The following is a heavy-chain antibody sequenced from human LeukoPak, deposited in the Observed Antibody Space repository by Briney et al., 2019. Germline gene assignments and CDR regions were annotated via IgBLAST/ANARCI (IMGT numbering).Heavy chain of an antibody. J-gene: IGHJ5*02. Sequence: PGGSLRLSCTASGSTFSSYWMHWVRQTPGKGLVWVSRINTDGSSTNYADSVKGRFTISRDNAKNTLYLQMNSLRAEDTAVYYCARDPKPYCSGGTCYYYWFDPWGQGTLVTVSS. CDR2: INTDGSST. V-gene: IGHV3-74*01. D-gene: IGHD2-15*01. CDR3: ARDPKPYCSGGTCYYYWFDP. CDR1: GSTFSSYW.